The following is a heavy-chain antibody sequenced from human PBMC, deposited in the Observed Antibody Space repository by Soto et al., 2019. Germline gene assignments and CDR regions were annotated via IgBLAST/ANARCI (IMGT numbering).Heavy chain of an antibody. V-gene: IGHV1-58*02. CDR3: AAAPSIAAAGSTSDAFDI. D-gene: IGHD6-13*01. CDR2: IVVGSGNT. CDR1: GFTFTSSA. Sequence: AASVKVSCKASGFTFTSSAMQWVRQARGQRLEWIGWIVVGSGNTNYAQKFQERVTITRDMSTSTAYMELSSLRSEDTAVYYCAAAPSIAAAGSTSDAFDIWGQGTMVTVSS. J-gene: IGHJ3*02.